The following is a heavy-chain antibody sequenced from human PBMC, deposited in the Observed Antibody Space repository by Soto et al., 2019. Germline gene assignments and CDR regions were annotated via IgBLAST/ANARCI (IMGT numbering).Heavy chain of an antibody. CDR2: IIPIFGTA. Sequence: SVKVSCKASGGTFSSYAISWVRQAPGQGLEWMGGIIPIFGTANCAQKFQGRVTITADESTSTAYMELSSLRSEDTAVYYCARVRDGSGSYYYYYGMDVWGQGNTVTVSS. CDR3: ARVRDGSGSYYYYYGMDV. CDR1: GGTFSSYA. V-gene: IGHV1-69*13. J-gene: IGHJ6*02. D-gene: IGHD3-10*01.